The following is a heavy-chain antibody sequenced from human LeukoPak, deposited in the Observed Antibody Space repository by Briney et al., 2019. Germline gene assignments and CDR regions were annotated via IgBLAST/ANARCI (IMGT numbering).Heavy chain of an antibody. Sequence: SVKVSCKASGGTFSSYAISWVRQAPGQGLEWMGGIIPIFGTANYAQKFQGRVTITTDESTSTAYMELSSLRSEDTAVYYCARDGGYSSSPSVYWGQGTLVTVSS. J-gene: IGHJ4*02. CDR3: ARDGGYSSSPSVY. CDR1: GGTFSSYA. D-gene: IGHD6-13*01. CDR2: IIPIFGTA. V-gene: IGHV1-69*05.